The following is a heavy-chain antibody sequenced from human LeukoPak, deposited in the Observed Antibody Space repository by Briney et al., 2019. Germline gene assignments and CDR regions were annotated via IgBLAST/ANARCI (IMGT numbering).Heavy chain of an antibody. CDR1: GFTFSSYW. CDR2: IKQDGSEK. Sequence: GGSLRLSCAASGFTFSSYWMSWVRQAPGKGLEWVANIKQDGSEKYYVDSVKGRFTISRDNAKNSLYLQMNSLRAEDTAVYYCAREGKLRNKLLWFGELLGPAFDIWGQGTMVTVSS. V-gene: IGHV3-7*01. CDR3: AREGKLRNKLLWFGELLGPAFDI. J-gene: IGHJ3*02. D-gene: IGHD3-10*01.